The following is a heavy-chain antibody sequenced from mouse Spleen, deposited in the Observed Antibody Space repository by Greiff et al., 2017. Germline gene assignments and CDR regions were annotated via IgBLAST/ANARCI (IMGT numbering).Heavy chain of an antibody. V-gene: IGHV5-17*01. CDR1: GFTFSDSG. D-gene: IGHD3-1*01. J-gene: IGHJ2*01. Sequence: DVQLVESGGGLVKPGGSLKLSCAASGFTFSDSGMHWVRQAPEKGLEWVAYISSGSSTIYYADTVKGRFTISRDNAKNTLFLQMTSLRSEDTAMYYCARFGGHYWGQGTTLTVSS. CDR2: ISSGSSTI. CDR3: ARFGGHY.